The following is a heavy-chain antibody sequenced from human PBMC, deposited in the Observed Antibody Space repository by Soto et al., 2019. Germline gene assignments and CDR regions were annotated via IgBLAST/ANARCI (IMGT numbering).Heavy chain of an antibody. CDR3: AKSPGSGYYYPFDY. Sequence: GASVKVSCKASGYTFTSYGISWVRQAPGQGLEWMGWISAYNGNTNYAQKLQGRVAMTTDTSTSTAYMELRSLRAEDTAVYYCAKSPGSGYYYPFDYWGQGTLVTVSS. V-gene: IGHV1-18*01. CDR2: ISAYNGNT. D-gene: IGHD3-22*01. CDR1: GYTFTSYG. J-gene: IGHJ4*02.